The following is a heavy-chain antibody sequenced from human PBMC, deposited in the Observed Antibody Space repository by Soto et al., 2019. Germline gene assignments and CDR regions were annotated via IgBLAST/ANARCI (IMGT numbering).Heavy chain of an antibody. CDR1: GYTFTSYA. D-gene: IGHD1-7*01. CDR2: INACNANT. V-gene: IGHV1-3*01. CDR3: ASNHLGTTAHGMDV. J-gene: IGHJ6*02. Sequence: ASVKVSCKASGYTFTSYAMHWVRQAPGQRLEWMGWINACNANTKYSQKFQGRVTITRDTSASTASMELSSLRSEDTAVYYCASNHLGTTAHGMDVWGQGTTVTVS.